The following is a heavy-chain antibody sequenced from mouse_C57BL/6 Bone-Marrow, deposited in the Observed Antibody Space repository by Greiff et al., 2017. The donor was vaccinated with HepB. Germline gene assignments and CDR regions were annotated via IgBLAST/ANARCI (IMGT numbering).Heavy chain of an antibody. V-gene: IGHV1-81*01. J-gene: IGHJ3*01. D-gene: IGHD6-5*01. Sequence: QVQLQQSGAELARPGASVKLSCKASGYTFTSYGISWVKQRTGQGLEWIGEIYPRSGNTYYNEKFKGKATLTADKSSSTAYMELRSLTSEDSAVYFCARRAYSFAYWGQGTLVTVSA. CDR1: GYTFTSYG. CDR3: ARRAYSFAY. CDR2: IYPRSGNT.